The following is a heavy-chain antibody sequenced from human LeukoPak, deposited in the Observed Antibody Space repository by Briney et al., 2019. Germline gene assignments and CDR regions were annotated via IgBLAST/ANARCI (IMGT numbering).Heavy chain of an antibody. D-gene: IGHD3/OR15-3a*01. V-gene: IGHV3-74*01. CDR1: GFTFNKCW. Sequence: GGSLRLSCAASGFTFNKCWMHWVRQAPGKGLVWISHINSDGSTMTYADSVKGRFTIPRDNAKNTLYLQMNSLRAEDTAVYYCVRGADYNLWSGRDFWGQGTLVSVSS. CDR2: INSDGSTM. J-gene: IGHJ4*02. CDR3: VRGADYNLWSGRDF.